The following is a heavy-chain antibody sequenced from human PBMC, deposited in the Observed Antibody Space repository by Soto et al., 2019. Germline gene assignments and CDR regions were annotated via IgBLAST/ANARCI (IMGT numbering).Heavy chain of an antibody. J-gene: IGHJ5*02. D-gene: IGHD2-2*01. V-gene: IGHV4-31*03. Sequence: SENLSLTCTVSGGSISSGGYYWSWIRQHPGKGLEWIGYIYYSGSTYYNPSLKSRVTISVDTSKNQFSLKLSSVTAADTAVYYCARVGRLGYCSSTSCAGGWFDPWGQGTLVTVSS. CDR2: IYYSGST. CDR3: ARVGRLGYCSSTSCAGGWFDP. CDR1: GGSISSGGYY.